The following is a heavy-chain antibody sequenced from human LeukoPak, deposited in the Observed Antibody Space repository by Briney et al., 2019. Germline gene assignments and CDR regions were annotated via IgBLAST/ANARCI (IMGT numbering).Heavy chain of an antibody. D-gene: IGHD3-10*02. CDR3: ARLFGELLEPYYFDY. CDR1: GFTFTSYG. Sequence: ASVNVSCKASGFTFTSYGISWVRQAPGQGLEWMGWISAYNGNTNYAQKLQGRVTMTTDTSTSTAYMELRSLRSDDTAVYYCARLFGELLEPYYFDYWGQGTLVTVSS. CDR2: ISAYNGNT. J-gene: IGHJ4*02. V-gene: IGHV1-18*01.